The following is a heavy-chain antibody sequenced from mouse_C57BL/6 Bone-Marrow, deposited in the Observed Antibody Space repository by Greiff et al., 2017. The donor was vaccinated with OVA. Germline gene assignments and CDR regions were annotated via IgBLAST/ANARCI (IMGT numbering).Heavy chain of an antibody. CDR2: IWWDDAT. CDR1: GFSLSTFGMG. J-gene: IGHJ4*01. D-gene: IGHD3-2*01. Sequence: QVTLKVSGPGILQPSQTLSLTCSFSGFSLSTFGMGVGWIRQPSGKGLELLAHIWWDDATYYTPALKSRLTISKDTSNNQVFLKSANVDTADTATYYCARIGDSSYAMDDWGKGTSVTVSS. CDR3: ARIGDSSYAMDD. V-gene: IGHV8-8*01.